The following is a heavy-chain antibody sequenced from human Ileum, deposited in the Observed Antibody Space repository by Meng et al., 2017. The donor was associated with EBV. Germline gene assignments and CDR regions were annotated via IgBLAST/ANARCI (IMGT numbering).Heavy chain of an antibody. CDR2: IYYRGNT. Sequence: QLQLQESGPGLVKPSESLSLTCTVSGGSISTGNYYWGWIRQSPGKGLECIGTIYYRGNTFYNPSLKSRLTISIDTSKNEFSLNLTSVTAADTAVYYCARWPRSITATGGIEHWGQGTLVTVSS. CDR1: GGSISTGNYY. V-gene: IGHV4-39*07. CDR3: ARWPRSITATGGIEH. J-gene: IGHJ4*02. D-gene: IGHD3-10*01.